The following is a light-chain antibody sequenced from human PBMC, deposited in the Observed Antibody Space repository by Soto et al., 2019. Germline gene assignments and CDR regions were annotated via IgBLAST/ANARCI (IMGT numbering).Light chain of an antibody. CDR3: QSYDSSLSGPVV. CDR1: SSNIGAGYD. J-gene: IGLJ2*01. CDR2: GNS. Sequence: QSVLTQPPSMSGAPGQRVTISCTGSSSNIGAGYDVHWYQQLPGTAPKLLIYGNSNRPSGVPDRFSGSKSGTSASLAITGLQAEDEADYYCQSYDSSLSGPVVFGGGTKLNVL. V-gene: IGLV1-40*01.